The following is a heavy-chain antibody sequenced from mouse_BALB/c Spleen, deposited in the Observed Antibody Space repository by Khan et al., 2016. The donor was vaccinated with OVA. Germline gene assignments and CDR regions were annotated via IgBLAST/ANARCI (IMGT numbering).Heavy chain of an antibody. CDR1: GFTFSNYG. Sequence: VQLKQSGGDLVKPGGSLKLSCAASGFTFSNYGMSWVRQIPDKRLEWVATINSDGSYTYYPDSVKGRFTISRNNAKNTLSLEMISLRSDATAMYYCASHLTGSFTYWGQGTLVTVFA. J-gene: IGHJ3*01. CDR3: ASHLTGSFTY. CDR2: INSDGSYT. D-gene: IGHD4-1*01. V-gene: IGHV5-6*01.